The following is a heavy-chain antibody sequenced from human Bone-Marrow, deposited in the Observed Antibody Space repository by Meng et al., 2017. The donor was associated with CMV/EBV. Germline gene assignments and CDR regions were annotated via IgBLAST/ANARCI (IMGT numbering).Heavy chain of an antibody. CDR3: AKGAVFGVTAPDY. CDR2: IRGSDGTA. J-gene: IGHJ4*02. CDR1: GFIFSAYT. D-gene: IGHD3-3*01. V-gene: IGHV3-23*01. Sequence: GGSLRLSCAASGFIFSAYTMSWVRQAPGKGLEWVSRIRGSDGTASYADSVKGRFTISRDISQNTLYLQMNSLRAEDTAVYYCAKGAVFGVTAPDYCGQGTLVTVSS.